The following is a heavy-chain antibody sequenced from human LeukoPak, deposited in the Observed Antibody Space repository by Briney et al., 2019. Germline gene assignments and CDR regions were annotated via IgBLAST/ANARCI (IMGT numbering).Heavy chain of an antibody. Sequence: GESLKISCKGSGYSFTSYWIGWVCQMPGKGLEWMGIIYPGDSDNRYSPSFQGQVTISADKSISTAYLQWSSLKASDTAMYYCARFNSYGPNWFDPWGQGTLVTVSS. CDR2: IYPGDSDN. CDR1: GYSFTSYW. V-gene: IGHV5-51*01. J-gene: IGHJ5*02. D-gene: IGHD5-18*01. CDR3: ARFNSYGPNWFDP.